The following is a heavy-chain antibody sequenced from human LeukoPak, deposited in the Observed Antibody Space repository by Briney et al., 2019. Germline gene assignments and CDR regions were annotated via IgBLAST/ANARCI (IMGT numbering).Heavy chain of an antibody. CDR2: IRSKPYGWTT. J-gene: IGHJ5*02. V-gene: IGHV3-49*04. D-gene: IGHD1/OR15-1a*01. CDR3: ARDGVWNNGLGYILNH. CDR1: GFTFGDYA. Sequence: GGSLRLSCTASGFTFGDYAMTWVRQAPGKGLEWVGFIRSKPYGWTTDYAASVKGRFTVSRNDSKSIAHLQMNSLRTADTAVYYCARDGVWNNGLGYILNHWGLGTLVTVS.